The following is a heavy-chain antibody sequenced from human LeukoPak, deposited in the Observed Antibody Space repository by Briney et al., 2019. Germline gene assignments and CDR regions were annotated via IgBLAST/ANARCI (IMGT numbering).Heavy chain of an antibody. J-gene: IGHJ4*02. Sequence: GGSLRLSCATSGFTFSNYWMHWVRHGPGKGLVWVSRVNSDGSSTSYADSVKGRFTISRDNAKNTLYLQMNSLRAEDTAVYYCARGGSYSNYYFDYWGQGTLVTVSS. D-gene: IGHD4-11*01. CDR1: GFTFSNYW. CDR3: ARGGSYSNYYFDY. CDR2: VNSDGSST. V-gene: IGHV3-74*01.